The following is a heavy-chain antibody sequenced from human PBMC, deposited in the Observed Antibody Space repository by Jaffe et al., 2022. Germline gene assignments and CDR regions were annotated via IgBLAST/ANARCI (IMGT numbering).Heavy chain of an antibody. D-gene: IGHD3-10*01. CDR1: GGSISSSSYY. J-gene: IGHJ4*02. Sequence: QLQLQESGPGLVKPSETLSLTCTVSGGSISSSSYYWGWIRQPPGKGLEWIGSIYYSGSTYYNPSLKSRVTISVDTSKNQFSLKLSSVTAADTAVYYCARTPITMVQGVPRKTFDYWGQGTLVTVSS. CDR2: IYYSGST. CDR3: ARTPITMVQGVPRKTFDY. V-gene: IGHV4-39*01.